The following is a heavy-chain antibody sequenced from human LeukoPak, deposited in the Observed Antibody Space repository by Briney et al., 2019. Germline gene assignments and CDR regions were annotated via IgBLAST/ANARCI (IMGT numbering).Heavy chain of an antibody. CDR2: INPSGGST. D-gene: IGHD3-10*01. CDR1: GYTFTSYY. V-gene: IGHV1-46*01. J-gene: IGHJ6*04. CDR3: AREGGVVRGVWRYGMDV. Sequence: ASVKVSCKASGYTFTSYYMHWVRQAPGQGLEWMGIINPSGGSTSYAQKFQGRVTMTRDTSTSTVYMELSSLRSEDTAVYYSAREGGVVRGVWRYGMDVWGKGTTVTVSS.